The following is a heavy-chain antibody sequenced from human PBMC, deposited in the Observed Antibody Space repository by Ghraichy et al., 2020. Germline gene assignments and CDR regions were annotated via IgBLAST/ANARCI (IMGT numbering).Heavy chain of an antibody. CDR2: ISYDGSNK. CDR1: GFTFSSYA. CDR3: ARAGTGYSVDY. J-gene: IGHJ4*02. Sequence: GGSLRLSCAASGFTFSSYAMHWVRQAPGKGLEWVAVISYDGSNKYYADSVKGRFTISRDNSKNTLYLQMNSLRAEDTAVYYCARAGTGYSVDYWGQGTLVTVSS. V-gene: IGHV3-30-3*01. D-gene: IGHD6-13*01.